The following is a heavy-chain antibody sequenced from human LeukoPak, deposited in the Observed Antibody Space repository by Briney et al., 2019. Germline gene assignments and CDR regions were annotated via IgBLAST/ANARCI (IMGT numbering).Heavy chain of an antibody. Sequence: PGRSLRLSCAASGFTFDDYAMHWVRQAPGKGLEWVSGISWRSGSIGYADSVKGRFTISRDNAQNSMYLQMNSLRAEDTAVYYCGRVGGRSKAAKGDAFDIWGQGTMVVVSS. CDR3: GRVGGRSKAAKGDAFDI. J-gene: IGHJ3*02. V-gene: IGHV3-9*01. D-gene: IGHD6-6*01. CDR2: ISWRSGSI. CDR1: GFTFDDYA.